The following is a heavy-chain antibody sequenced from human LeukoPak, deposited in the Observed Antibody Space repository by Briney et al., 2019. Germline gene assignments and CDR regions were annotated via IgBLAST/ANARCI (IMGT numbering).Heavy chain of an antibody. V-gene: IGHV3-30*02. CDR3: AKDRDQGFYDSSGYYRDFDY. CDR2: IQYDGSNK. D-gene: IGHD3-22*01. Sequence: GGSLRLSCAASGFTFRSYGMHWVRQAPGKGLEWVAFIQYDGSNKYYADSVKGRFTISRDNSKNTLYLQMNSLRAEDTAVFYCAKDRDQGFYDSSGYYRDFDYWGQGTLVTVSS. CDR1: GFTFRSYG. J-gene: IGHJ4*02.